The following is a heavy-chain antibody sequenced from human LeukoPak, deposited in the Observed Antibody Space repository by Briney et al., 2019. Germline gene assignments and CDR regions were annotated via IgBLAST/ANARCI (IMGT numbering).Heavy chain of an antibody. V-gene: IGHV4-34*01. CDR3: ATSPDSEPIDN. CDR1: RGSFSGYY. J-gene: IGHJ4*02. D-gene: IGHD1-26*01. Sequence: SETLPLTCDVSRGSFSGYYLTWIRQAPGRGLEWIGDISHIGGTSYSPSLKGRASISLDTSKNQFSLYLTSVTAADTAVYFCATSPDSEPIDNWGQGTLVTVSS. CDR2: ISHIGGT.